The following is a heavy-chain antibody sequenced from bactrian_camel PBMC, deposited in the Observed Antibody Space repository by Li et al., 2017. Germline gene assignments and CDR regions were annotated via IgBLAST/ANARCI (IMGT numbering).Heavy chain of an antibody. CDR2: IDSDDGSA. D-gene: IGHD2*01. CDR1: GVTYNSYC. V-gene: IGHV3S31*01. CDR3: AVDRADTGRWFKCAVGQSFTSRAE. Sequence: VQLVESGGGSVQAGGSLTLSCVASGVTYNSYCMGWFRQPPGNEREGVAVIDSDDGSADFTDAVKGRFTISRDHTKNSLTLRMNNLKPEDTAIYYCAVDRADTGRWFKCAVGQSFTSRAEWGQGTQVTVS. J-gene: IGHJ4*01.